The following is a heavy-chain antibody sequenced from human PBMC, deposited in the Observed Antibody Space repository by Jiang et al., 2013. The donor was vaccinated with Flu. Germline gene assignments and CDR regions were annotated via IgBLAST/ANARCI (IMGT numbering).Heavy chain of an antibody. CDR2: IKSKSDGGTT. Sequence: LSCAASDLTLNDAWINWVRQAPGKGLEWVGRIKSKSDGGTTDYSAPVKGRFTISRDDSKNTLYLQMDSLKTEDTAVYYCIITPMIYFDYWGQGTLVTVSS. V-gene: IGHV3-15*07. J-gene: IGHJ4*02. CDR1: DLTLNDAW. CDR3: IITPMIYFDY. D-gene: IGHD3-16*01.